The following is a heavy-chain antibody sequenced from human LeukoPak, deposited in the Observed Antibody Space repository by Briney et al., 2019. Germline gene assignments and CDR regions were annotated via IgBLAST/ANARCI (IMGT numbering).Heavy chain of an antibody. Sequence: ASVKVSCKVSGYTLTELSMHWVRQAPGKGLEWMGGLDPEDGETIYAQKFQGRVTMTEDTSTDTAYMELSGLRSEDTAVYYCATASPRSGSYVPFDYWGQGTLVTVSS. CDR3: ATASPRSGSYVPFDY. V-gene: IGHV1-24*01. CDR2: LDPEDGET. D-gene: IGHD3-10*01. CDR1: GYTLTELS. J-gene: IGHJ4*02.